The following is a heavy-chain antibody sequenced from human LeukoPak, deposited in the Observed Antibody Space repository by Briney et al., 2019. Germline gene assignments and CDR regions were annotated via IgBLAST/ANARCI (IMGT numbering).Heavy chain of an antibody. V-gene: IGHV1-46*01. CDR1: GYTFTSYY. CDR3: ARDEGLRHWYFDL. Sequence: ASVKVSSKASGYTFTSYYMHWVRQAPGQGLEWMGIINPSGGSTSYAQKFQGRVTMTRDTSTSTVYMELSSLRSEDTAVYYCARDEGLRHWYFDLWGRGTLVTVCS. D-gene: IGHD4-17*01. CDR2: INPSGGST. J-gene: IGHJ2*01.